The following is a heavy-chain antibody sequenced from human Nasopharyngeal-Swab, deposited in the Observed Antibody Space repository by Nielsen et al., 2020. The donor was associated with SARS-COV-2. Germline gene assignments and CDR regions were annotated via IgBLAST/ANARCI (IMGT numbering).Heavy chain of an antibody. CDR3: ARDSTYYYDSSGSDGAFDI. J-gene: IGHJ3*02. Sequence: WVRQAPGQGLEWMGGIIPIFGTANYAQKFQGRVTITADKSTSTAYMELSSLRSEDTAVNYCARDSTYYYDSSGSDGAFDIWGQGTMVTVSS. CDR2: IIPIFGTA. V-gene: IGHV1-69*06. D-gene: IGHD3-22*01.